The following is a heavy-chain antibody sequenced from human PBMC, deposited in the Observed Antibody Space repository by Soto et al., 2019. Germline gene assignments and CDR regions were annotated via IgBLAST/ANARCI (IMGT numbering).Heavy chain of an antibody. CDR2: INYRWPA. CDR3: ANYFMSRPWFDT. CDR1: GGSINNSTSF. J-gene: IGHJ5*02. D-gene: IGHD6-6*01. Sequence: ETLSLTCSVSGGSINNSTSFWGWLRQSPGKGLEWIATINYRWPAEYNPSLKSRVTISVDRSRNVLSLQMNYVTAPDTAVYYCANYFMSRPWFDTWVQGTLVTVSS. V-gene: IGHV4-39*02.